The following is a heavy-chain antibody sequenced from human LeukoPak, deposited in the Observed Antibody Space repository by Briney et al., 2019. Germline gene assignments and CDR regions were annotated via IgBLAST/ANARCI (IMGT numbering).Heavy chain of an antibody. J-gene: IGHJ4*02. D-gene: IGHD2-2*01. CDR1: AFTFRNYA. CDR3: AKDRTGLLVVPAALDY. V-gene: IGHV3-30*18. Sequence: GGSLRLSCATSAFTFRNYAMHWVRQAPGKGLEWVAVISHDERNIYYADSVKGRFTISRDNSKNTLYLQMNSLRAEDTAVYYCAKDRTGLLVVPAALDYWGQGTLVTVSS. CDR2: ISHDERNI.